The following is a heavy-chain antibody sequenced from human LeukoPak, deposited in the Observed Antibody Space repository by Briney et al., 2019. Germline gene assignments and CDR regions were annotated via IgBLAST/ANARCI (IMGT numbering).Heavy chain of an antibody. D-gene: IGHD3-3*01. CDR1: GDTLITHF. CDR3: ARHSSRGHYHDFDF. Sequence: SVKVSCKAPGDTLITHFISWVRQAPGQGLEWVGRIVPVIGVATYAQSLQGRVIITADRSTNTAYVELSSLRFEDSAVYFCARHSSRGHYHDFDFWGQGSLVTVSS. V-gene: IGHV1-69*02. CDR2: IVPVIGVA. J-gene: IGHJ4*02.